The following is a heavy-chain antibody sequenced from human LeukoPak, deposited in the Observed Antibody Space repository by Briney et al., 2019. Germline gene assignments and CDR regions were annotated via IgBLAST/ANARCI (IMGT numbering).Heavy chain of an antibody. V-gene: IGHV1-2*06. Sequence: ASVKVSCKASGYTFTGYYMHWVRQAPGQGLEWMGRINPNSGGTNYAQKLQGRVTMTTDTSTSTAYMELRSLRSDDTAVYYCARDRGAAAGFDYWGQGTLVTVSS. D-gene: IGHD6-13*01. CDR3: ARDRGAAAGFDY. CDR2: INPNSGGT. CDR1: GYTFTGYY. J-gene: IGHJ4*02.